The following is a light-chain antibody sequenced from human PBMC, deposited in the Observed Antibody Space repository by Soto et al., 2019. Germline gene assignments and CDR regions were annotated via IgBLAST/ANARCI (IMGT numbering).Light chain of an antibody. CDR1: QGISNY. J-gene: IGKJ4*01. Sequence: DIQMTQSPSSLSASVGDRVSITCQASQGISNYLNWYQQKPGKAPKLLIYDASTLETGVPSRFSGSGSGTDFTFTNISLHPEDIATYYCQQYDDLPLTFGGGTKLEIK. V-gene: IGKV1-33*01. CDR2: DAS. CDR3: QQYDDLPLT.